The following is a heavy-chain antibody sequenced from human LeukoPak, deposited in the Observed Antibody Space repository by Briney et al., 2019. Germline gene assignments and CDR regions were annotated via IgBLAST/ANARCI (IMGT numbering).Heavy chain of an antibody. J-gene: IGHJ4*02. V-gene: IGHV3-23*01. CDR2: IIVSGTT. Sequence: GGSLRLSCAASGFTFSSFSMTWVRPAPGKGLEWFSSIIVSGTTYYADSVKGRFTISRDSFRGTLFLQMDSLRVEDTAVYFCAKGSVGNADFASWGQGALVTVSS. CDR3: AKGSVGNADFAS. D-gene: IGHD6-25*01. CDR1: GFTFSSFS.